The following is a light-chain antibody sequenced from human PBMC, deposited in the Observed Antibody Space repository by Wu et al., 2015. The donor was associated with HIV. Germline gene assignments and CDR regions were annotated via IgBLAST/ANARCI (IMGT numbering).Light chain of an antibody. J-gene: IGKJ5*01. V-gene: IGKV3-15*01. CDR2: GAS. CDR1: QNITTS. CDR3: QQYNNWIT. Sequence: EIVMTQFPATLSVSPGERATLSCRASQNITTSLAWYQHKRGQAPRLLIYGASNRATGVAARFTGSGSVTEFTLTITSMQSEDFAVYYCQQYNNWITFGQGTRLEMK.